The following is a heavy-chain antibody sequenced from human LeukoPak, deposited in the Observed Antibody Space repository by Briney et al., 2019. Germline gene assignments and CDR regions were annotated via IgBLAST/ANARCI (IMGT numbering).Heavy chain of an antibody. CDR3: ARGGYDYGYYFDS. CDR2: IHYSGNT. J-gene: IGHJ4*02. Sequence: SETLSLTCTVSGGSISSFYWNWIRQPPGEGLEWIGYIHYSGNTDYNPSLKSRVTISVDTSKNQCSLKLNSVTAADTAVYYCARGGYDYGYYFDSWGQGTLVTVSS. V-gene: IGHV4-59*01. CDR1: GGSISSFY. D-gene: IGHD5-12*01.